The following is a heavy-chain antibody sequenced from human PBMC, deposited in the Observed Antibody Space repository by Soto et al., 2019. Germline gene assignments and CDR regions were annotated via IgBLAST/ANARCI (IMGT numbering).Heavy chain of an antibody. CDR1: GFTFSSYA. J-gene: IGHJ6*02. Sequence: GGSLRLSCAASGFTFSSYAMHWVRKAPGKGLEWVAVISYDGSNKYYADSVKGRFTISRDNSKNTLYLQMNSLRAEDTAVYYCARDRRSKGYYYYYGMDVWGQGTTVTVSS. CDR2: ISYDGSNK. D-gene: IGHD2-2*01. CDR3: ARDRRSKGYYYYYGMDV. V-gene: IGHV3-30-3*01.